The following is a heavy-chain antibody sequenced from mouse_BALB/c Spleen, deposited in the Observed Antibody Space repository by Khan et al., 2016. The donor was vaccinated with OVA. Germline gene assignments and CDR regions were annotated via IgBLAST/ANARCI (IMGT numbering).Heavy chain of an antibody. V-gene: IGHV1S132*01. CDR1: GYTFTSYW. D-gene: IGHD2-1*01. J-gene: IGHJ3*01. CDR2: IFPGTGTT. CDR3: ARGYFVNSEFAY. Sequence: QVQLQQSGAELVKPGASVKLSCKTSGYTFTSYWIQWVKQRPGQGLGWMGQIFPGTGTTYYNENFKGKATLTIDTYSTTDYMQLSSLTSEDSAVYFCARGYFVNSEFAYWCQLTLVTVSA.